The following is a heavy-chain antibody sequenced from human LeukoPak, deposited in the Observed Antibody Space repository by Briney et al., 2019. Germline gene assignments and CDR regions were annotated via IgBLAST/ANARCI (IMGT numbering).Heavy chain of an antibody. CDR3: ARLWVGATRWFDP. CDR1: GGSISSYY. D-gene: IGHD1-26*01. CDR2: IYYSGST. V-gene: IGHV4-59*08. J-gene: IGHJ5*02. Sequence: PSETLSLTCTVSGGSISSYYWSWVRQPPGKGLGWIGYIYYSGSTNYNPSLKSRVTISVDTSKNQFSLKLSSVTAADTAVYYCARLWVGATRWFDPWGQGTLVTVSA.